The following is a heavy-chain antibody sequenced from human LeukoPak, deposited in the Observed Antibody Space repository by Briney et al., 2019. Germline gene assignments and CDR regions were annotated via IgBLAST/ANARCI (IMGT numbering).Heavy chain of an antibody. CDR2: INPNSGGT. D-gene: IGHD6-19*01. J-gene: IGHJ5*02. Sequence: ASEKVSCKASGYTFTGYYMHWVRQAPGQGLEWMGWINPNSGGTNYAQKFQGRVTMTRDTSISTAYMELSRLRSDDTAVYYCARNRGIAVAGNWFDPWGQGTLVTVSS. V-gene: IGHV1-2*02. CDR3: ARNRGIAVAGNWFDP. CDR1: GYTFTGYY.